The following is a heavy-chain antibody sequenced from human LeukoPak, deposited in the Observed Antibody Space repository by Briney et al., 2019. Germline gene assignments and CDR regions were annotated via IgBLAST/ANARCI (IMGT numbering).Heavy chain of an antibody. Sequence: GASVKVSCKASVYTFTSYDINWVRQATGQGLEWMGWMNPNSGNTGYAQKFQGRITITRNTSISTAYMELSSLRSDDTAVYYCARGKSIFGVVRLSFYYYMDVWGKGTTVTVSS. CDR1: VYTFTSYD. V-gene: IGHV1-8*03. CDR3: ARGKSIFGVVRLSFYYYMDV. CDR2: MNPNSGNT. D-gene: IGHD3-3*01. J-gene: IGHJ6*03.